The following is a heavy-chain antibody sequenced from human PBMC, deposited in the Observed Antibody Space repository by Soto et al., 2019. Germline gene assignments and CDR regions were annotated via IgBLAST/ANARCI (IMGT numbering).Heavy chain of an antibody. J-gene: IGHJ6*02. CDR2: IDDSGST. V-gene: IGHV4-34*01. D-gene: IGHD6-13*01. CDR1: GSDCSAHY. Sequence: ADTLSATCGGYGSDCSAHYWSWHRQPPGKGLEWIGEIDDSGSTNYNPSLKSRVTISVDTSKNQFSLKLSSVTAADTAVYYCARFSAAPIAAAGTLCYYYGMGVWGQGTTVTVSS. CDR3: ARFSAAPIAAAGTLCYYYGMGV.